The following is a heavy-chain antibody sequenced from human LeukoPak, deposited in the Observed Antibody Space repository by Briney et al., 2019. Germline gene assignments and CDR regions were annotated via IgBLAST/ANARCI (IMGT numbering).Heavy chain of an antibody. Sequence: SETLSLTCTVSGGSVSSNSYYWTWIRQPPGKGLEWIGYIYYSGSTNYNPSLKSRVTISVDTSKNQFSLKLSSVTAADTAVYYCASHKGFWGQGTLVTVSS. CDR1: GGSVSSNSYY. CDR3: ASHKGF. CDR2: IYYSGST. V-gene: IGHV4-61*01. J-gene: IGHJ4*02.